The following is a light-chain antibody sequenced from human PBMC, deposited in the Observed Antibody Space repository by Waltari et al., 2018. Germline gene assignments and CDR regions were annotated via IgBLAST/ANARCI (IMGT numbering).Light chain of an antibody. CDR1: TSDLGSYNY. J-gene: IGLJ2*01. CDR2: DVS. V-gene: IGLV2-14*03. CDR3: CSFTSSSTWI. Sequence: QSALTQPASVSGSPGQSITISCTGSTSDLGSYNYVSWYQHHPGKAPKLIIFDVSSRPSGVSPRFSGSKSANTASLIISGLQAEDEADYYCCSFTSSSTWIFGGGTKLTVL.